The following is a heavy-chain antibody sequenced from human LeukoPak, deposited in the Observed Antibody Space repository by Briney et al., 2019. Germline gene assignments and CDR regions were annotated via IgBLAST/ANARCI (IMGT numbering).Heavy chain of an antibody. J-gene: IGHJ3*02. CDR2: INPKSGAT. D-gene: IGHD3-3*01. Sequence: GASVKVSCKASGYTFTSYYMHWVRQAPGQGLAWMGWINPKSGATNYAQKFQGRVTMTRDTSISTAYMDLSSLRSDDTAVYYCARDFFWSGYFSNHDAYDIWGQGTMVTVSS. CDR1: GYTFTSYY. V-gene: IGHV1-2*02. CDR3: ARDFFWSGYFSNHDAYDI.